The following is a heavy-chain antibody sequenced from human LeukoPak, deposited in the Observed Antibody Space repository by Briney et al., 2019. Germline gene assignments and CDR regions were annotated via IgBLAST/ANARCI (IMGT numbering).Heavy chain of an antibody. J-gene: IGHJ4*02. CDR3: ANENGSPDY. CDR2: IRYDGSNK. Sequence: GGSLRLSCAASGFTFSSYDMHWVRQAPGKGLEWVAFIRYDGSNKYYADSVKGRFIISRDNSKNTLYLQMSSVRAEDTAVYYCANENGSPDYWGQGTLVTVSS. CDR1: GFTFSSYD. D-gene: IGHD3-10*01. V-gene: IGHV3-30*02.